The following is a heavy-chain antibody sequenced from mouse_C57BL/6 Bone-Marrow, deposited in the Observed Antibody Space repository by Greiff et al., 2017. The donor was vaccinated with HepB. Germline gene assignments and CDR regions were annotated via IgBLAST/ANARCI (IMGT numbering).Heavy chain of an antibody. Sequence: VQLKQSGTVLARPGASVKMSCKTSGYTFTSYWMHWVKQRPGQGLEWIGAIYPGNSDTSYNQKFKGKAKLIAVTSASTAYMELSSLTNEDSAVYYCTPYSSWFAYWGQGTLVTVSA. D-gene: IGHD2-12*01. CDR2: IYPGNSDT. CDR1: GYTFTSYW. CDR3: TPYSSWFAY. J-gene: IGHJ3*01. V-gene: IGHV1-5*01.